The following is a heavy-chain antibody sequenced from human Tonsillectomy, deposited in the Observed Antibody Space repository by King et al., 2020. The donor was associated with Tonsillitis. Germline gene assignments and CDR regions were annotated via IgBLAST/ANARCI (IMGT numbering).Heavy chain of an antibody. Sequence: VQLVEAGGGFVQPGGDLRLSCAASGFTFSRYSMNWVSHAPGKVREWVSYVSRGSSTESSGDSVKGRFTISRDNAKNSLYLQMSSLRAEDTAVYYCARDQDYSFDYWGQGTLVTVSS. CDR3: ARDQDYSFDY. J-gene: IGHJ4*02. D-gene: IGHD3/OR15-3a*01. V-gene: IGHV3-48*01. CDR2: VSRGSSTE. CDR1: GFTFSRYS.